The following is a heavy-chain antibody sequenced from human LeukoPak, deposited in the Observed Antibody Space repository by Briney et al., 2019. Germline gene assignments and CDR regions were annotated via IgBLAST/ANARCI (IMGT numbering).Heavy chain of an antibody. CDR3: VVAAPTNWFDP. CDR1: GGSISSSSYY. Sequence: PSETLSLTCTVSGGSISSSSYYWGWLRQPPGKGLEWIGSIYYSGSTYYNPSLKSRVTISVDTSKNQFSLKLSSVTAADTAVYYCVVAAPTNWFDPWGQGTLVTVSS. CDR2: IYYSGST. V-gene: IGHV4-39*01. D-gene: IGHD2-15*01. J-gene: IGHJ5*02.